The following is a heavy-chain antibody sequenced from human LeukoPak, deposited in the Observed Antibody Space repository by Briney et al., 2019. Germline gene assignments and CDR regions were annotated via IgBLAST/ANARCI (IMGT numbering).Heavy chain of an antibody. CDR1: GGSISSSSYY. CDR2: IYYSGST. CDR3: ARGNHYGTYMDV. V-gene: IGHV4-39*07. Sequence: SETLSLTCTVSGGSISSSSYYWGWIRQPPGKGLEWSGSIYYSGSTYYNPSLKSRVTISVDTSKNQFSLKLSSVTAADTAVYYCARGNHYGTYMDVWGKGTTVTVSS. J-gene: IGHJ6*03. D-gene: IGHD3-10*01.